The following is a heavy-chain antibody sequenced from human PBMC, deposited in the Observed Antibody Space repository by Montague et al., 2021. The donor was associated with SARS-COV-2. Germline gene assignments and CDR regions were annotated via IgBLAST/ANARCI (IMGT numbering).Heavy chain of an antibody. CDR2: FDPEDGET. J-gene: IGHJ4*02. Sequence: SVKVSCKVSGYTLTELSMHWVRQAPGKGLEWMGGFDPEDGETIYAQNFQGRVTMTGDTSTDTAYMELSSLRSEDTALYYCTTEAIAAAGTLGGYDYWGQGTLVTVSS. CDR1: GYTLTELS. D-gene: IGHD6-13*01. CDR3: TTEAIAAAGTLGGYDY. V-gene: IGHV1-24*01.